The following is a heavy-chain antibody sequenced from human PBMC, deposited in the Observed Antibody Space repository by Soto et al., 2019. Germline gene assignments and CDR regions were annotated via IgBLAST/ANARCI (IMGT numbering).Heavy chain of an antibody. J-gene: IGHJ4*02. V-gene: IGHV4-61*01. Sequence: QVQLQESGPGLVKPSETLSLTCTVSGGSVSSGSYYWSWIRQPPGKGLEWIGYIYYSGSTNYNPSLKSRFTISVDTSKNQFSLKLSSVTAADTAVYYCASGDYYDSSGFIDYWGQGTLVTVSS. CDR1: GGSVSSGSYY. CDR3: ASGDYYDSSGFIDY. CDR2: IYYSGST. D-gene: IGHD3-22*01.